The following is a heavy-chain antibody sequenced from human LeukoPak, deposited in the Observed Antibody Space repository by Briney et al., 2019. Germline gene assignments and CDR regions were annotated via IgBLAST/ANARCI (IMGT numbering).Heavy chain of an antibody. CDR1: GYSISSGYY. Sequence: SETLSLTRTVSGYSISSGYYWGWIRQPPGKGLEWIGSIYHSGSTNYNPSLKSRITISVDTSKNQFSLKLSSVTAADTAVYYCARNSCPSGSCYDNRGYFDYWGQGTLVTVSS. V-gene: IGHV4-38-2*02. D-gene: IGHD2-15*01. CDR3: ARNSCPSGSCYDNRGYFDY. J-gene: IGHJ4*02. CDR2: IYHSGST.